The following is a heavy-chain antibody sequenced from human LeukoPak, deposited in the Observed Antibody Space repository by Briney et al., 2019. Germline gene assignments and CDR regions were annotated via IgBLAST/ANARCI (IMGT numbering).Heavy chain of an antibody. V-gene: IGHV3-48*01. J-gene: IGHJ3*02. Sequence: QAGGSLRLSCAASEFSVGSNYMTWVRQAPRKRLEWVSYISSSSSTIYYADSVKGRFTISRDNAKNSLYLQMNSLRAEDTAVYYCARGPDTIFGVVIFNRAFDIWGQGTMVTVSS. CDR1: EFSVGSNY. CDR2: ISSSSSTI. CDR3: ARGPDTIFGVVIFNRAFDI. D-gene: IGHD3-3*01.